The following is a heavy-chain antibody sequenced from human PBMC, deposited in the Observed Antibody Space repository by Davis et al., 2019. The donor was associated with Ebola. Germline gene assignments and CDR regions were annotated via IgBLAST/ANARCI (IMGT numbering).Heavy chain of an antibody. CDR3: AKGSGLYYYYGMDV. CDR2: ISWNSGSI. D-gene: IGHD3-10*01. Sequence: GGSLSLSCAASGFTFDDYAMHWVRPAPGQGLEWVSGISWNSGSIGYADSVKGRFTISRDNAKNSLYLQMNSLRAEDTALYYCAKGSGLYYYYGMDVWGQGTTVTVSS. J-gene: IGHJ6*02. CDR1: GFTFDDYA. V-gene: IGHV3-9*01.